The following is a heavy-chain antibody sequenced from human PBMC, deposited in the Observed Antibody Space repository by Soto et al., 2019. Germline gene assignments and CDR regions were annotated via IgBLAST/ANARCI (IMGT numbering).Heavy chain of an antibody. CDR1: GFTFSSYA. D-gene: IGHD2-8*01. CDR2: ISGSGGST. V-gene: IGHV3-23*01. J-gene: IGHJ4*02. Sequence: GGSLRLSCAASGFTFSSYAMSWVRQAPGKGLEWVSAISGSGGSTYYADSVKGRFTISRDNSKNTLYLQMNSLRAEDTSVYYYAKDQQWGSPYYFDYWGQGTLVTVSS. CDR3: AKDQQWGSPYYFDY.